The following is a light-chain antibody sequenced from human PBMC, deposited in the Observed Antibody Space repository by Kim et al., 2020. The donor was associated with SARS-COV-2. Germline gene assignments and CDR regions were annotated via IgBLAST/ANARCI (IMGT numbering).Light chain of an antibody. J-gene: IGLJ2*01. CDR2: EVS. V-gene: IGLV2-8*01. Sequence: GQSVTLSCTGTSSDVGGYNYVSWYQQHPGKAPKLMIYEVSKRPSGVPDRFSGSKSGNTASLTVSGLQAEDEADYYCSSYAGSNNLVFGGGTQLTV. CDR1: SSDVGGYNY. CDR3: SSYAGSNNLV.